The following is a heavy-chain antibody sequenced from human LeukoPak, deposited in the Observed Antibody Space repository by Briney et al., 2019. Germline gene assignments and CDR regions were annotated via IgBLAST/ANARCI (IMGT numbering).Heavy chain of an antibody. CDR3: ARGVDCSSTSCYWVWFDP. Sequence: SETLSLTCTVCGGSISSYYWSWIRQPPGKGLEWIGYIYTSGSTNYNPSLKSRVTISVDTSKNQFSLKLSSVTAADTAVYYCARGVDCSSTSCYWVWFDPWGQGTLVTVSS. V-gene: IGHV4-4*09. CDR2: IYTSGST. D-gene: IGHD2-2*01. CDR1: GGSISSYY. J-gene: IGHJ5*02.